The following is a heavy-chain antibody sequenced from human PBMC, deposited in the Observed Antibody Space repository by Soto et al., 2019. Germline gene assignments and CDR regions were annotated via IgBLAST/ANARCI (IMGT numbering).Heavy chain of an antibody. CDR1: GFTFGGFY. CDR3: ARGGSAYVWFNEF. CDR2: ISGSGGII. V-gene: IGHV3-11*01. J-gene: IGHJ4*02. Sequence: QVQLVESGGGSVKPGGSLRLSCAASGFTFGGFYMGWIRQAPGRGLEWVSFISGSGGIIYLADSVKGRFAISRDNTKNSLYLQMNSLRAEDTAMYYCARGGSAYVWFNEFWGQGTLVTVSS. D-gene: IGHD3-22*01.